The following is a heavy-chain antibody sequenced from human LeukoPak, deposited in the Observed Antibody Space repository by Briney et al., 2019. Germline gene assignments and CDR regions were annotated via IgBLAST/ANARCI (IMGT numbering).Heavy chain of an antibody. V-gene: IGHV4-39*02. CDR3: ARGEEYHFDY. Sequence: SETLSLTCTVSGGAISKNSYYWGWIRQPPGKGLEWIGSISYSGSTYYNPSLKSRVTTSVDTSKNQFSLKLNSVTAADTAVYFCARGEEYHFDYWGQGTLVTVSS. J-gene: IGHJ4*02. D-gene: IGHD2-2*01. CDR2: ISYSGST. CDR1: GGAISKNSYY.